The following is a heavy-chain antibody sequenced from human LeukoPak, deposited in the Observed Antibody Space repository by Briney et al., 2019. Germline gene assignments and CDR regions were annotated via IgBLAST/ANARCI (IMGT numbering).Heavy chain of an antibody. D-gene: IGHD3-9*01. J-gene: IGHJ4*02. CDR1: GYTFTSYG. V-gene: IGHV1-18*01. CDR2: ISAYNGNT. CDR3: VRAPPIKYYDILAVFDY. Sequence: ASVKVSCKASGYTFTSYGISWVRQAPGQGLEWMGWISAYNGNTNYAQKLQGRVTMTTDTSTSTAYMELRSLRSDDTAVYYCVRAPPIKYYDILAVFDYWGQGTLVTASS.